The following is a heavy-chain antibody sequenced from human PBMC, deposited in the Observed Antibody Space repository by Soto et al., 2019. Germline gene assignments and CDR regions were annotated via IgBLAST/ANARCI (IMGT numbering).Heavy chain of an antibody. Sequence: GGSLRLSCAASGFTFSSYGMHWVRQAPGKGLEWVAVIWYDGSNKYYADSVKGRFTISRDNSKNTLYLQMNSLRAEDTAVYYCARDVDDSSADYYYYGMDVWGQGTTVTVSS. J-gene: IGHJ6*02. CDR2: IWYDGSNK. V-gene: IGHV3-33*01. D-gene: IGHD3-22*01. CDR1: GFTFSSYG. CDR3: ARDVDDSSADYYYYGMDV.